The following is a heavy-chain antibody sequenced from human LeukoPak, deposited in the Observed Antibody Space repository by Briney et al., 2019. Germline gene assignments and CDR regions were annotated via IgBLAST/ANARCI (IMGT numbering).Heavy chain of an antibody. V-gene: IGHV4-59*08. CDR2: IYYSGST. J-gene: IGHJ2*01. CDR1: GGSISSYY. D-gene: IGHD2-2*01. Sequence: SETLSLTCTVSGGSISSYYWSWIQQPPGKGLEWIGYIYYSGSTNYNPSLKSRVTISVDTSKNQFSLKLSSVTAADTAVYYCARHSYLEPDWYFDLWGRGTLVTVSS. CDR3: ARHSYLEPDWYFDL.